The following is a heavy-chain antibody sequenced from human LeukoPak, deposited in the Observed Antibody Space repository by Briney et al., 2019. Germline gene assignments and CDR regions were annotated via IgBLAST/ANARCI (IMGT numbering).Heavy chain of an antibody. J-gene: IGHJ4*02. CDR1: GFTFDDYA. CDR3: AKEYYDSSGSSDY. Sequence: GGSLRLSCAASGFTFDDYAMHWVRQAPGKGLEWVSGISWNSGSIGYADSVKGRFTISRDNAKNSLYLQMNSLRAEDTALYYCAKEYYDSSGSSDYWGQGTLVTVSS. D-gene: IGHD3-22*01. CDR2: ISWNSGSI. V-gene: IGHV3-9*01.